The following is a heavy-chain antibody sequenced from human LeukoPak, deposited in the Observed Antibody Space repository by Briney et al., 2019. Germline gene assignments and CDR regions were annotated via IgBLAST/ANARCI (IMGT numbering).Heavy chain of an antibody. V-gene: IGHV4-39*07. CDR1: GGSISSSSDY. CDR3: ARGPQWLGLYYYYYMDV. J-gene: IGHJ6*03. D-gene: IGHD6-19*01. Sequence: SETLSLTCTVSGGSISSSSDYWGWIRQPPGKGLEWIGSIYYSGSTYHSPSLKSRVTISVDTSKNQFSLKLSSVTAADTAVYYCARGPQWLGLYYYYYMDVWGKGTTVTVSS. CDR2: IYYSGST.